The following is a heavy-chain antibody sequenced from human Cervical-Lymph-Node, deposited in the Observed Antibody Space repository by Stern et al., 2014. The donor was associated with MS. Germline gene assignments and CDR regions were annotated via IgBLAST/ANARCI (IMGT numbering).Heavy chain of an antibody. CDR3: ARDWYSYGSAYYYGLDV. CDR2: IITSHGTT. D-gene: IGHD5-18*01. CDR1: GGPSNSHA. Sequence: VQLAESGAEVKKPGSSVKGSCKASGGPSNSHAISWVRQAPGQGLAWMGGIITSHGTTNYAEKFQGRVTITADESTSTAYMELRSLRSEDTAVYYCARDWYSYGSAYYYGLDVWGQGTALTVSS. V-gene: IGHV1-69*01. J-gene: IGHJ6*02.